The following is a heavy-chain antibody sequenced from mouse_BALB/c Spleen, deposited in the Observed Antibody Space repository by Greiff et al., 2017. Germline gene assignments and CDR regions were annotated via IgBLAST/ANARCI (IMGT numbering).Heavy chain of an antibody. Sequence: EVQGVESGGDLVKPGGSLKLSCAASGFTFSSYGMSWVRQTPDKRLEWVATISSGGSYTYYPDSVKGRFTISRDNAKNTLYLQMSSLKSEDTAMYYCARASYPTRAMDYWGQGTSVTVSS. J-gene: IGHJ4*01. CDR3: ARASYPTRAMDY. V-gene: IGHV5-6*01. CDR2: ISSGGSYT. D-gene: IGHD6-1*01. CDR1: GFTFSSYG.